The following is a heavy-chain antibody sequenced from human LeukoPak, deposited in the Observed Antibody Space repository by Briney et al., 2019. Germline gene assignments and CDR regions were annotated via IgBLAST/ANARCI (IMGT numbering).Heavy chain of an antibody. Sequence: GGSLRLSCAASGFTFSSYWMHWVRQAPEKGLVWVSLVKSDGSAMYADSVKGRFTISRDNAKNTLYLQMNSLRAEDTAVYFCAREVASAASDYWGQGTPVTVSS. V-gene: IGHV3-74*03. CDR1: GFTFSSYW. J-gene: IGHJ4*02. D-gene: IGHD5-12*01. CDR3: AREVASAASDY. CDR2: VKSDGSA.